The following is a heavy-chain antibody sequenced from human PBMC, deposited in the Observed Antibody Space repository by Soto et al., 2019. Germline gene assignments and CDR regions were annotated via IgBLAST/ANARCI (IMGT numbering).Heavy chain of an antibody. J-gene: IGHJ4*02. D-gene: IGHD3-9*01. V-gene: IGHV2-5*02. CDR2: IYWDDDK. CDR1: GFSLSTSGVG. Sequence: QITLKESGPTLVKPTQTLTLTCTFSGFSLSTSGVGVCWIRQPPGKALEWLALIYWDDDKRYSPSLKSRLTITKDTSKNQVVLTMTNMDPVDTATYYCAHYHYYDILTGYDYWGQGTLVTVSS. CDR3: AHYHYYDILTGYDY.